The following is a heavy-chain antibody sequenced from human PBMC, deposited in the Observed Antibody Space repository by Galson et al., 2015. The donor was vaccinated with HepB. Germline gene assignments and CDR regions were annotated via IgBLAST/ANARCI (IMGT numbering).Heavy chain of an antibody. CDR3: ARAWYSSSSFFDY. CDR1: GGSIMSYY. Sequence: QVQLQESGPGLVKPSETLSLTCTVSGGSIMSYYWSWIRQPPGKGLEWSGYIYYSGNTNYNPSLKSRVTISIDTSKNQLSLSLSSVIAADTAVYYCARAWYSSSSFFDYWGQGTLVTVSS. V-gene: IGHV4-59*01. CDR2: IYYSGNT. J-gene: IGHJ4*02. D-gene: IGHD6-6*01.